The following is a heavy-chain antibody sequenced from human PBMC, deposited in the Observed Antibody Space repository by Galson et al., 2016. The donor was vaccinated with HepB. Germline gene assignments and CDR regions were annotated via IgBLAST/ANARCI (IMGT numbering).Heavy chain of an antibody. D-gene: IGHD7-27*01. Sequence: SLRLSCAASGFPFNVYWMAWVRHVPGKGLDWVATIDAHGAYMSYVDSVKGRFTISRDNAKNSLYLHMNSLRDEDTAVYYCVREDWGRFDVWGQGDRVAVSS. J-gene: IGHJ4*02. V-gene: IGHV3-7*01. CDR1: GFPFNVYW. CDR2: IDAHGAYM. CDR3: VREDWGRFDV.